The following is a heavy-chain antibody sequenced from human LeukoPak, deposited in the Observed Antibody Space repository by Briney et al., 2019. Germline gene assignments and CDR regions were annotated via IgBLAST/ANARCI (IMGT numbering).Heavy chain of an antibody. Sequence: SETLSLTCTVSGGSISSYHWSWIRQPAGKGLEWIGRVHSSGTTNYNPSLKSRVNMSMDTSKNQLSLKLSSVTAADTAVYYCARDGLYNYGYSYFDYWGQGTLVTVSS. CDR2: VHSSGTT. J-gene: IGHJ4*02. D-gene: IGHD5-18*01. V-gene: IGHV4-4*07. CDR3: ARDGLYNYGYSYFDY. CDR1: GGSISSYH.